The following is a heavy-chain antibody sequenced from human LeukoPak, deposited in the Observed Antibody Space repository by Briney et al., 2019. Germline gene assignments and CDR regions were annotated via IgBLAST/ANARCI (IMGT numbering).Heavy chain of an antibody. D-gene: IGHD6-13*01. CDR3: ARTGPAYIAGYYYYYMDV. V-gene: IGHV4-34*01. CDR2: INHSGST. CDR1: GGSFSGYY. Sequence: SETLSLTCAVYGGSFSGYYWSWIRQPPGKGLEGIGEINHSGSTNYNPSLKSRVTISVDTSKNQFSLKLSSVTAADTAVYYCARTGPAYIAGYYYYYMDVWGKGTTVTVSS. J-gene: IGHJ6*03.